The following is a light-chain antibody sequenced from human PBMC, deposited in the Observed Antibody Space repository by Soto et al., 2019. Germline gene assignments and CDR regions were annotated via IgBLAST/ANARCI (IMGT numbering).Light chain of an antibody. J-gene: IGLJ2*01. CDR1: SNDIGGYNY. Sequence: QSVLAQPASVSGSPGQSITISCTGTSNDIGGYNYVSWYQQHPGKAPKLLIYEVNTRPSGVSNRFSGSKSGNTASLTISGLQTEDEADYYCTSYTTSGTTYVVFGGGTKLTVL. CDR3: TSYTTSGTTYVV. CDR2: EVN. V-gene: IGLV2-14*01.